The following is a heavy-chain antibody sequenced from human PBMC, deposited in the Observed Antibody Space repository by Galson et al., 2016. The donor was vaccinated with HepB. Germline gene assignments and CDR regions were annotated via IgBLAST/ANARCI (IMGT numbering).Heavy chain of an antibody. CDR3: AKDKSPYASTWIDY. CDR1: GFTFDDHA. V-gene: IGHV3-9*01. J-gene: IGHJ4*02. Sequence: SLRLSCAASGFTFDDHAMHWVRQAPGKGLEWVSGISWNSLIIVYADSVKGRFTVSRDNAENSLYLQVNSLRPEDSAFYYCAKDKSPYASTWIDYWGRGTLVTVSS. CDR2: ISWNSLII. D-gene: IGHD2-2*01.